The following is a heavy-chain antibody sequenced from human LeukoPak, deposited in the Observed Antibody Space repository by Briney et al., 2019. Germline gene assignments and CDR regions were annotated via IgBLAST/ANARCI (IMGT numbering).Heavy chain of an antibody. V-gene: IGHV1-2*02. CDR2: IDPNSGGT. CDR3: ARGDYAECTSGC. Sequence: GASVKVSCKASGYTFTGYYMHWVRQAPGQGLEWMGWIDPNSGGTDFAQKFQGRVTMTRDTSINTAYMELTSLRSDDTAVYYCARGDYAECTSGCWGQGTLVTVSS. D-gene: IGHD4-17*01. J-gene: IGHJ4*02. CDR1: GYTFTGYY.